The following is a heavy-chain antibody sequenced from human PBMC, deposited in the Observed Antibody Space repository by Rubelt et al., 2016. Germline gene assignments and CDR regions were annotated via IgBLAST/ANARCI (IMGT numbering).Heavy chain of an antibody. Sequence: EVQLVESGGGLIQPGGSLRLSCAVSGFSVTNNVMSWVRQAPGKGLEWVSVIFGDVSTYYTDSVKGRFTISRDSSRNTLYLQMNSLRVEDTAVYYCARDVDSWGQGTLVTVSS. CDR1: GFSVTNNV. J-gene: IGHJ4*02. CDR3: ARDVDS. CDR2: IFGDVST. V-gene: IGHV3-66*03.